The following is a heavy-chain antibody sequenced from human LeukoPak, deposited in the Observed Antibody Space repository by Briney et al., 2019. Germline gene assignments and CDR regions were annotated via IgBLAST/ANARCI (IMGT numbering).Heavy chain of an antibody. J-gene: IGHJ4*02. D-gene: IGHD2-8*01. CDR2: IKQDGGEK. Sequence: GGSLRLSCAASEFTFSSYWTSWVRQAPGKGLEWVANIKQDGGEKYYLDSVKGRFTVSRDNAKNSLYLQMNSLRAEDTAVYYCARLGVRQILEYWGQGTLVTVSS. CDR3: ARLGVRQILEY. V-gene: IGHV3-7*01. CDR1: EFTFSSYW.